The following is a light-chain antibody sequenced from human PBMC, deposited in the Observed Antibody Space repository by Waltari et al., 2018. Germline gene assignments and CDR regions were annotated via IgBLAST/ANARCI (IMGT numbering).Light chain of an antibody. CDR1: SSNIGNNS. CDR2: RND. J-gene: IGLJ3*02. V-gene: IGLV1-47*01. Sequence: QSVLTQPPSASGTPGQTVTISCSGTSSNIGNNSVFWHQKHPGTAPKPLIYRNDQRPSGVPDRFSGSKSVTSASLAIGGLRSEDEADYHCAAWDNSLSGWVFGEGTKLTVL. CDR3: AAWDNSLSGWV.